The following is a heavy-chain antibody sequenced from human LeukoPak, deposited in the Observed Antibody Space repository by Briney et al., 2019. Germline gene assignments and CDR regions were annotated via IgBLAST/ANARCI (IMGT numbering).Heavy chain of an antibody. D-gene: IGHD6-13*01. V-gene: IGHV4-59*01. CDR2: IYYSGST. J-gene: IGHJ4*02. CDR3: ARGHVAPKGIAAAGFDY. CDR1: GGSISSYY. Sequence: PSETLSLTCTVSGGSISSYYWSWIRQPPGKGLEWIGYIYYSGSTNYNPSLKSRVTISVDTSKNQFSLKLSSVTAADTAVYYCARGHVAPKGIAAAGFDYWGQGTLVTVSS.